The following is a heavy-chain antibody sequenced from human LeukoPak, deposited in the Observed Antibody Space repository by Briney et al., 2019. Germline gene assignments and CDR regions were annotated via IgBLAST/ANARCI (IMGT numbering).Heavy chain of an antibody. Sequence: SETLSLTCAVYGGSFSGYYWSWIRQPPGKGLEWIGEINHSGSTNYNPSLKSRGTISVDTSKNQFSLKLSSVTAADTAVYYCARLSAMVSDYWGQGTLVTVSS. J-gene: IGHJ4*02. CDR2: INHSGST. D-gene: IGHD5-18*01. CDR1: GGSFSGYY. CDR3: ARLSAMVSDY. V-gene: IGHV4-34*01.